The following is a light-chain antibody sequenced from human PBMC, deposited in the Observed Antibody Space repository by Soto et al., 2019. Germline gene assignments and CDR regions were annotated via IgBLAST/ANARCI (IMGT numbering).Light chain of an antibody. CDR3: QQYDEHSIT. V-gene: IGKV1-5*01. CDR1: QPISTW. J-gene: IGKJ5*01. CDR2: HAY. Sequence: EIQMTQSPSTLSASVGDRFTSTGMASQPISTWLAWYQQRPGKAHNLLIYHAYSLESGVTSRFSGSGSGTEFTLSISSLQPDDFGTHYCQQYDEHSITVGQGTRLEIK.